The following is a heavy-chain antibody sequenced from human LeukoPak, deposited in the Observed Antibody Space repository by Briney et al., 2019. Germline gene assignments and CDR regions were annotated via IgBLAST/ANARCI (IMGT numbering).Heavy chain of an antibody. J-gene: IGHJ5*02. V-gene: IGHV7-4-1*02. CDR3: ARAAVGATNRRGYNWFDP. CDR2: INTNTGNP. CDR1: GYTFTSYA. D-gene: IGHD1-26*01. Sequence: ASVKVSCKASGYTFTSYAMNWVRQAPGQGLEWMGWINTNTGNPTYAQGFTGRFVFSLDTSVSTAYLQISSLKAEDTAVYYCARAAVGATNRRGYNWFDPWGQGTLVTVSS.